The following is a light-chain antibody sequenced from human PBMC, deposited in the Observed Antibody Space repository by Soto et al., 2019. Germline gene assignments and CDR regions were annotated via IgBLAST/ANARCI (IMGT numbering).Light chain of an antibody. Sequence: EFVLTQSPGTLSLSPGERATLSCRASQTVRNNYLAWYQQKPGQAPRLLIYDASSRATGIPDRFSGSGSGTDFTLTISRLEPEDFAVYYCHQYGGSSWTFGQGTKVEVK. V-gene: IGKV3-20*01. CDR2: DAS. CDR1: QTVRNNY. J-gene: IGKJ1*01. CDR3: HQYGGSSWT.